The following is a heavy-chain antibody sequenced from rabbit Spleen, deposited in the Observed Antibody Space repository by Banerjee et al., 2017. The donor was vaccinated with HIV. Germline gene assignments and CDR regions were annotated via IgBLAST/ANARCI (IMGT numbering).Heavy chain of an antibody. CDR2: IYTGNSKT. CDR3: ARDAGSGPYIDGYFDL. Sequence: QQQLEESGGGLVKPGGTLTLTCKASGFSFSSNYDMCWVRQAPGKGLEWIACIYTGNSKTYYASWAKGRFTISKTSSTTVTLQMTSLTVADMATYFCARDAGSGPYIDGYFDLWGQGTLVTVS. CDR1: GFSFSSNYD. J-gene: IGHJ4*01. V-gene: IGHV1S45*01. D-gene: IGHD8-1*01.